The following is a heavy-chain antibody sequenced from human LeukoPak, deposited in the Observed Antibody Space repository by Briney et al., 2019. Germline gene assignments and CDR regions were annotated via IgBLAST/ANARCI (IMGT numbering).Heavy chain of an antibody. Sequence: GASVKVSCKASGYTFTSYYMHWVRQAPGQGLEWLGWINPSSGYTTYAQSFQGRVTMTSDTSITTSYMDLSRLRSDDTAVYYCARGIVWGSYRQFYFDYWGQGTLVTVSS. V-gene: IGHV1-2*02. J-gene: IGHJ4*02. D-gene: IGHD3-16*02. CDR1: GYTFTSYY. CDR3: ARGIVWGSYRQFYFDY. CDR2: INPSSGYT.